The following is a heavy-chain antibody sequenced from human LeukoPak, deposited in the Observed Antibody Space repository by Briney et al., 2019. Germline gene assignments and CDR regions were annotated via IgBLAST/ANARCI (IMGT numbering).Heavy chain of an antibody. CDR1: GFTFSSYS. Sequence: PGGSLRLSCAASGFTFSSYSMNWVRQAPGKGLEWVSYISSSSSTIYYADSVKGRFTISRDNAKNSLYLQINSLRAEDTAVYYCASGVNPSVAGRGDYWGQGTLVTVSS. J-gene: IGHJ4*02. V-gene: IGHV3-48*04. D-gene: IGHD6-19*01. CDR3: ASGVNPSVAGRGDY. CDR2: ISSSSSTI.